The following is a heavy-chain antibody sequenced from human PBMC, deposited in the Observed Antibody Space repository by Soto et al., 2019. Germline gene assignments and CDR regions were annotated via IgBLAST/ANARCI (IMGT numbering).Heavy chain of an antibody. Sequence: SVKVSCKASGGTFSSYAISWVRQAPGQGLAWMGGIIPIFGTANYAQKFQGRVTITADESTSTAYMELSSLRSEDAAVYYCARGDSGSYYWEAPFDYWGQGTLVTVSS. CDR1: GGTFSSYA. V-gene: IGHV1-69*13. J-gene: IGHJ4*02. D-gene: IGHD1-26*01. CDR3: ARGDSGSYYWEAPFDY. CDR2: IIPIFGTA.